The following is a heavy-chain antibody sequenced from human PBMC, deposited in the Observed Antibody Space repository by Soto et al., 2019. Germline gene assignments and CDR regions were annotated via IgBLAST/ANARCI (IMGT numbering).Heavy chain of an antibody. CDR3: ARSGRGVPRDGFDI. CDR1: GFAFSTYA. CDR2: ISSAGTTK. V-gene: IGHV3-30-3*01. J-gene: IGHJ3*02. D-gene: IGHD2-15*01. Sequence: PGGSLRLSCAASGFAFSTYAMHWVRQAPGQGLQWVAVISSAGTTKYNTDSVRGRVTISREKSKGTLCLQMNSLRPEDTAVYYCARSGRGVPRDGFDIWGQGTLVTVSS.